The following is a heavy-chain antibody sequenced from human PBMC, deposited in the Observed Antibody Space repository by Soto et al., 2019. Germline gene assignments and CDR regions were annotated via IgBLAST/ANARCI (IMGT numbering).Heavy chain of an antibody. CDR2: IWDDGSNK. J-gene: IGHJ3*02. V-gene: IGHV3-33*01. D-gene: IGHD6-13*01. CDR1: GFTFSSYR. CDR3: ARTYSTSWANAFDI. Sequence: HVQLVESGRGVVQPGTSLRLSCASSGFTFSSYRMHWVRQAPGKGLEWVALIWDDGSNKFYADSVKGRFTISRDNSKNTLYLQMNSLRAEDTAVYYCARTYSTSWANAFDIWGQGTMVTVSS.